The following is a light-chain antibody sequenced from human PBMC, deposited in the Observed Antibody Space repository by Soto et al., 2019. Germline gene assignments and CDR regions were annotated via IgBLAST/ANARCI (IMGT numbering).Light chain of an antibody. CDR1: QSVSSSY. V-gene: IGKV3D-20*02. CDR2: GAS. J-gene: IGKJ4*01. Sequence: EIELTQSPGTLSLSPGERATLSCRASQSVSSSYLAWYQQKPGQAPRLLIYGASSRATGIPDRFSGSGSGTDFTLTISRLEPEDFAVYYCQQRSNWPLTFGGGTKVEIK. CDR3: QQRSNWPLT.